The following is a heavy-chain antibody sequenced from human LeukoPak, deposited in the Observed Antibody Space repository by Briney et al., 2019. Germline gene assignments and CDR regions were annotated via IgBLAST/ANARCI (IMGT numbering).Heavy chain of an antibody. CDR3: ARSLASYDILTGYYDYYYMDV. CDR2: IYTSGST. D-gene: IGHD3-9*01. CDR1: GGSISSYY. J-gene: IGHJ6*03. Sequence: PSETLSLTCTVSGGSISSYYWSWIRQPAGKGLEWIGRIYTSGSTNYNPSLKSRVTMSVDTSKNQFSLKLSSVTAADTAVYYCARSLASYDILTGYYDYYYMDVWGKGTTVTVSS. V-gene: IGHV4-4*07.